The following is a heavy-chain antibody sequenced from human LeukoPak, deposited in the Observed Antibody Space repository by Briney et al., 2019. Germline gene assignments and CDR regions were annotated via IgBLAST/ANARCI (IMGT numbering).Heavy chain of an antibody. Sequence: GGSLRLSCAASGFTFSSYAMSWVRQAPGKGLEWVSVIYSGGSTYYADSVKGRFTISRDNSKNTLYLQMNSLRAEDTAVYYCARDGYDYWGQGTLVTVSS. CDR2: IYSGGST. V-gene: IGHV3-53*01. CDR1: GFTFSSYA. CDR3: ARDGYDY. D-gene: IGHD5-12*01. J-gene: IGHJ4*02.